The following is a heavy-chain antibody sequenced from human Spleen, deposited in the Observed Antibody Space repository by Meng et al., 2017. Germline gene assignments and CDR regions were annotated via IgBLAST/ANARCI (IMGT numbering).Heavy chain of an antibody. V-gene: IGHV3-30-3*01. D-gene: IGHD4-17*01. CDR2: VSHYGDSD. CDR1: GFTFIDYA. J-gene: IGHJ4*02. Sequence: QEHLVESGGGVVQSGRYLRLSCAASGFTFIDYAMHWVRQAPGKGLELVATVSHYGDSDCTADSVRGRFFISRDNSKNTVYLQMTRLRPEDTAVYYCAREDFFHDYGDYRLVYCGQGTLVTVSS. CDR3: AREDFFHDYGDYRLVY.